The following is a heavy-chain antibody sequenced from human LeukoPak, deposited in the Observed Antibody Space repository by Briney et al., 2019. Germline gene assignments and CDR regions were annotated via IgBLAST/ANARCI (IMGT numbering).Heavy chain of an antibody. V-gene: IGHV4-34*01. CDR3: ARDPYNGGYGDSYYYYMDV. Sequence: PSETLSLTCAVYGGSFSGYYWSWIRQPPGKGLEWIGEINHSGSTNYNPSLKSRVTISVDTSKNQFSLKLSSVTAADTAIYYCARDPYNGGYGDSYYYYMDVWGKGTTVTISS. CDR2: INHSGST. J-gene: IGHJ6*03. D-gene: IGHD1-26*01. CDR1: GGSFSGYY.